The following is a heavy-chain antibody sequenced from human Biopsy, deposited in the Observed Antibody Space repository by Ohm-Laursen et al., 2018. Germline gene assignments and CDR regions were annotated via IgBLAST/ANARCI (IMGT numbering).Heavy chain of an antibody. CDR3: VKDRGAAGTDYYYGMDV. Sequence: SLRLSCAASRFTFSTYGMNWVRQAPVKGLVWVAVISFDGRDQKYADSVKGRFTISRDNSKNTLYLQMNSLRAEDTAVFYCVKDRGAAGTDYYYGMDVWGQGTTVTVSS. CDR1: RFTFSTYG. CDR2: ISFDGRDQ. J-gene: IGHJ6*02. D-gene: IGHD3-10*01. V-gene: IGHV3-30*18.